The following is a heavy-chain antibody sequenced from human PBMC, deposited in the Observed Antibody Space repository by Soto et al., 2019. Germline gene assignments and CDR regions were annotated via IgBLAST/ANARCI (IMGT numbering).Heavy chain of an antibody. J-gene: IGHJ6*02. CDR1: GGTFSSYA. CDR2: SIPIFGTA. D-gene: IGHD3-3*01. CDR3: ARGGTIFGVVLYYYYGMDV. V-gene: IGHV1-69*01. Sequence: QVQLVQSGAEVKKPGSSVKVSCKASGGTFSSYAISWVRQAPGQGLEWMGGSIPIFGTANNAQKFQGRVTITADESTSTAYMELSSLRSEDTAVYYCARGGTIFGVVLYYYYGMDVWGQGTTVTVSS.